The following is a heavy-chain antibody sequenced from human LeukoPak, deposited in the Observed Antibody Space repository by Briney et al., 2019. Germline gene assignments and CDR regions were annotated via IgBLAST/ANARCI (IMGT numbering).Heavy chain of an antibody. J-gene: IGHJ4*02. CDR1: GYTLTELS. Sequence: ASVKVSFKVSGYTLTELSMHWVRQAPGKGLEWMGGFDPEDGETIYAQKLQGRVTMTEDTSTDTAYMELSSLRSEDTAVYYCATPPPFFGVVPYYFDYWGQGTLVTVSS. CDR3: ATPPPFFGVVPYYFDY. V-gene: IGHV1-24*01. D-gene: IGHD3-3*01. CDR2: FDPEDGET.